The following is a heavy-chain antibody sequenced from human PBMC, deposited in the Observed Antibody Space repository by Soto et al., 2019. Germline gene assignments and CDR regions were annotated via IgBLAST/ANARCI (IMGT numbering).Heavy chain of an antibody. Sequence: PGGSLRLSCTASGFTVSSYEMSWVRQAPGKGLEWVSYISSSSAIIYYADSVKGRFTISRGNAKKTLFLQMNNLRAEDTAVYYCAKESSPRRLHYFGLDVWGQGTTVTVSS. V-gene: IGHV3-48*03. CDR1: GFTVSSYE. J-gene: IGHJ6*02. D-gene: IGHD6-25*01. CDR2: ISSSSAII. CDR3: AKESSPRRLHYFGLDV.